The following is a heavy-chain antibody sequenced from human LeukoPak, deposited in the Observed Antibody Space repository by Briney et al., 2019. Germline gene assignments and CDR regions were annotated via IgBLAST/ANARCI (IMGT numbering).Heavy chain of an antibody. D-gene: IGHD4-11*01. CDR1: GYTFTRQY. CDR3: ARVPTVTNYYYYYYMDV. V-gene: IGHV1-2*02. Sequence: AAMKVSRQPSGYTFTRQYLHWEPQPPGPGLGGLGWINPKSGGTNYAQQFQGRVTITRGTPISPAHMELSRLKPEETAVYYGARVPTVTNYYYYYYMDVWGKGTTVTVSS. CDR2: INPKSGGT. J-gene: IGHJ6*03.